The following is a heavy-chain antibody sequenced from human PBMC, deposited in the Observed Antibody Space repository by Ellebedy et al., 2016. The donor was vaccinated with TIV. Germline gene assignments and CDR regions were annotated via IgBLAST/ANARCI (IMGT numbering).Heavy chain of an antibody. D-gene: IGHD5-24*01. Sequence: ASVTVSCKVSGYTLSELSMHWVRQAHGKGLEWMGRFDPGDGETIYAQTFQCRVTMTTDLSTSTAYMELRSLRSDDTAVYYCARDPTMAEYCDYWGQGTLVTVSS. CDR1: GYTLSELS. J-gene: IGHJ4*02. CDR3: ARDPTMAEYCDY. CDR2: FDPGDGET. V-gene: IGHV1-24*01.